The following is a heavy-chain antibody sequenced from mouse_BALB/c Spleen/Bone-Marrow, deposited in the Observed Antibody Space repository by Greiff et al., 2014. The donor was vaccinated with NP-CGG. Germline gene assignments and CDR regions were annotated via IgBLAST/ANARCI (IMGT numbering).Heavy chain of an antibody. CDR3: ARGGKIYYAMGY. CDR1: GFTFSDYG. V-gene: IGHV5-15*02. Sequence: DVMLVESGGGLVQPGGSRKLSCAASGFTFSDYGMAWVRQAPGKGPEWVAFISNLAYSIYYADTVTGRFTISRENAKNTLYLEMSSLRSEDTAMYYCARGGKIYYAMGYWGQGTSVTVSS. J-gene: IGHJ4*01. CDR2: ISNLAYSI.